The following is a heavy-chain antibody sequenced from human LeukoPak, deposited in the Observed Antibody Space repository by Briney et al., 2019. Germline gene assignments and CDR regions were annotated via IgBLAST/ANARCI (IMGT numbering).Heavy chain of an antibody. D-gene: IGHD3-22*01. J-gene: IGHJ1*01. Sequence: PGGSLRLSCAASGFTFSSYAMSWVRQAPGKGLKWVSAISGSGGSTYYADSVKGRFTISRDNSKNTLYLQMNSLRAEDTAVYYCAKPYDSSGYYPGWFQHWGQGTLVTVSS. CDR1: GFTFSSYA. V-gene: IGHV3-23*01. CDR3: AKPYDSSGYYPGWFQH. CDR2: ISGSGGST.